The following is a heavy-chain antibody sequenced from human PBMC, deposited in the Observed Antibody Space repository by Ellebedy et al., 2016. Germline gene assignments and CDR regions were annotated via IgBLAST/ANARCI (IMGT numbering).Heavy chain of an antibody. CDR1: GFTFSRHD. CDR3: ARGNQGTRFDL. CDR2: IGTAGDT. Sequence: GESLKISXAASGFTFSRHDMHWVRQATGKGLEWVSAIGTAGDTYYPGSVKGRFTISRENAKNSLYLQMNSLRAGDTAVYYCARGNQGTRFDLWGRGTLVTVSS. J-gene: IGHJ2*01. V-gene: IGHV3-13*01. D-gene: IGHD1-14*01.